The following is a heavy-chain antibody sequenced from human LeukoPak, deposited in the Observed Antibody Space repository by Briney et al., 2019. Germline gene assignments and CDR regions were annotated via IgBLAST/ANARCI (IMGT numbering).Heavy chain of an antibody. CDR2: IYNSGNT. V-gene: IGHV4-59*01. CDR3: ARGATSLSYFDS. Sequence: PSETLSLTCTVSGDSISSDYWSWTRQPPGKGLEWIGTIYNSGNTNYNPSLESRVAISVDTSKNQFSLKLSSVTAADTAVYYCARGATSLSYFDSRGQGTLVTVSS. CDR1: GDSISSDY. D-gene: IGHD2/OR15-2a*01. J-gene: IGHJ4*02.